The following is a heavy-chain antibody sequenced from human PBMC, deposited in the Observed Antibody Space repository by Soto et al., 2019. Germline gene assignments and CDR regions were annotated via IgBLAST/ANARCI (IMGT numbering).Heavy chain of an antibody. CDR2: ISAYNGNT. J-gene: IGHJ5*02. V-gene: IGHV1-18*04. CDR3: ARVMDFWSGYYKYIWFDP. Sequence: ASVKVSCKASGYTFTSYGISWVRQAPGQGLEWMGWISAYNGNTNYAQKLQGRVTMTTDTSTSTAYMELRSLRSDDTAVYYCARVMDFWSGYYKYIWFDPWGQGTLVTVSS. CDR1: GYTFTSYG. D-gene: IGHD3-3*01.